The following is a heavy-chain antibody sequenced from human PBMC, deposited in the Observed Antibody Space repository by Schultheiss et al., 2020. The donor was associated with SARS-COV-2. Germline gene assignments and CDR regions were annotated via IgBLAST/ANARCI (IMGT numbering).Heavy chain of an antibody. CDR1: GDSIRGYF. D-gene: IGHD2-2*01. Sequence: GSLRLSCTVSGDSIRGYFWTWIRQPPGKGLEWIGEINHSGSTNYNPSLKSRVTISVDTSKNQFSLKLSSVTAADTAVYSCARGRGVGVVVVPAAMSLRYGLDVWGQGTTVTVSS. V-gene: IGHV4-34*01. CDR2: INHSGST. CDR3: ARGRGVGVVVVPAAMSLRYGLDV. J-gene: IGHJ6*02.